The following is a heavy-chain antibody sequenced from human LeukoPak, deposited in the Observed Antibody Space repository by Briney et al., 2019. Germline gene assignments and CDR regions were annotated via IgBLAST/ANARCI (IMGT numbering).Heavy chain of an antibody. J-gene: IGHJ3*02. CDR3: ARPTNSSSFGILDAFDI. CDR1: GGSISSYY. D-gene: IGHD6-6*01. CDR2: IYYSGST. Sequence: SETLSLTCTVSGGSISSYYWSWIRQPPGKGLEWIGYIYYSGSTNYNPSLKSRVTISVDTSKNQFSLKLSSVTAADTAVYYCARPTNSSSFGILDAFDIWGQGTMVTVSS. V-gene: IGHV4-59*08.